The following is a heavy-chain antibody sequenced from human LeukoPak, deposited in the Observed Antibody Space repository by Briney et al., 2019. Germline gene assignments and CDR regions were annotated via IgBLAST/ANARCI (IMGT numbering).Heavy chain of an antibody. V-gene: IGHV4-31*03. D-gene: IGHD3-9*01. CDR1: GVSISSGGYY. J-gene: IGHJ4*02. CDR2: IYYSGST. CDR3: AREVYDILTGPIDY. Sequence: SQTLSLTCTVSGVSISSGGYYWSWIRQHPGKGLEWIGYIYYSGSTYYNPSLKSRVTISVDTSKNQFSLKLSSVTAADTAVYYCAREVYDILTGPIDYWGQGTLVTVPS.